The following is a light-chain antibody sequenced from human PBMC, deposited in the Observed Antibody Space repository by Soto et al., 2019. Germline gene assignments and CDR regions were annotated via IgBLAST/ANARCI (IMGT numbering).Light chain of an antibody. V-gene: IGKV1-5*01. J-gene: IGKJ1*01. CDR3: QQYNSYSLT. Sequence: DIQMTQSPSTLSASVGYGVTITSRASQSINDWLAWYPQKPGKAPKLLIFDGSSLERGVPSRFSGSGSGTDFTLTISSLQPDDFAIYYCQQYNSYSLTFGQGTKVDI. CDR1: QSINDW. CDR2: DGS.